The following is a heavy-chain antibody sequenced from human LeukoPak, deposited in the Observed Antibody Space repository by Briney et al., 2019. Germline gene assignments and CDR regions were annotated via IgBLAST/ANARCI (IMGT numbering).Heavy chain of an antibody. CDR2: IYYSGST. CDR3: ARQTGSGLFILP. V-gene: IGHV4-39*07. J-gene: IGHJ4*02. CDR1: GGSISSSSYY. D-gene: IGHD3/OR15-3a*01. Sequence: SETLSLTCTVSGGSISSSSYYWGWFRQPPGKGLEWIGSIYYSGSTYYNPSLKSRVTISVDTSKNQFSLKLSSVTAADTAVYYCARQTGSGLFILPGGQGTLVTVSS.